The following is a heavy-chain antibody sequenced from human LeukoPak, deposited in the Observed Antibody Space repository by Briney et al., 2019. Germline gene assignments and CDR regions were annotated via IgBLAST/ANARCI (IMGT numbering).Heavy chain of an antibody. CDR2: ISSSGSTI. CDR1: GFTFDSYE. J-gene: IGHJ4*02. D-gene: IGHD5-18*01. CDR3: ARGGIQLWRTFDY. Sequence: GGSLRLSCAASGFTFDSYEMNWVRQAPGKGLEWVSYISSSGSTIYYADSVKGRFTISRDNAKNSLYLQMNSLRAEDTAVYYCARGGIQLWRTFDYWGQGTLVTVSS. V-gene: IGHV3-48*03.